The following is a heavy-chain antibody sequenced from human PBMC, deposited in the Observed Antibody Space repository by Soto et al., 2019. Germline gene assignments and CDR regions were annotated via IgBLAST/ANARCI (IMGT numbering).Heavy chain of an antibody. J-gene: IGHJ5*02. CDR3: TRCATEGGHCYFDP. V-gene: IGHV3-23*01. CDR2: ITGGGHHT. D-gene: IGHD2-21*02. CDR1: GFTFSSYA. Sequence: EVQLLETGGGLVQPGESLRLSCAASGFTFSSYAMSWVRQAPGKGLEWVSTITGGGHHTYYTESVRGQLTVSRDNAKNTLYLQMNSLTAEDTALYYCTRCATEGGHCYFDPWGPGTLVTVSP.